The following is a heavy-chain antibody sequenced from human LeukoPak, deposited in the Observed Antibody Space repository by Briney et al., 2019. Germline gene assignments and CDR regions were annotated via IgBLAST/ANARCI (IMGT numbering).Heavy chain of an antibody. Sequence: SETLSLTCAVYGGPFSDNYWTWIRQPPGKGLEWIGYIYYSGSTNYNPSLKSRVTISVDTSKNQFSLKLSSVTAADTAVYYCAIPVGVSDAFDIWGQGTMVTVSS. CDR3: AIPVGVSDAFDI. J-gene: IGHJ3*02. D-gene: IGHD3-10*01. CDR1: GGPFSDNY. V-gene: IGHV4-59*01. CDR2: IYYSGST.